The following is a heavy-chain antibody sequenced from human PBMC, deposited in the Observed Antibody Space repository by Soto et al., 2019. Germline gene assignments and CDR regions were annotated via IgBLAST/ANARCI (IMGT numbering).Heavy chain of an antibody. CDR1: GYTFTSYG. J-gene: IGHJ6*04. CDR3: ARDDNGNYDYYYGMDV. Sequence: QVQLVQSGAEVKKPGASVKVSCKASGYTFTSYGISWVRQAPGQGLEWMGWISAYNGNTNYAQKLQGRVTMTTDTSTCTAYMGLRSLRSDDTAVYYCARDDNGNYDYYYGMDVWGKGTTGTVSS. CDR2: ISAYNGNT. D-gene: IGHD1-20*01. V-gene: IGHV1-18*01.